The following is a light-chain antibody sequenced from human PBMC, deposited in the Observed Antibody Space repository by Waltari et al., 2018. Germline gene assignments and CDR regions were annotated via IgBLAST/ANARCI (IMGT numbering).Light chain of an antibody. CDR1: QNLLYSSNNKNY. CDR2: WAS. J-gene: IGKJ1*01. CDR3: QQYYTAPQT. Sequence: DIAMTQSPDSLAVSLGERATINCKSGQNLLYSSNNKNYLAWYQQKPGQPPKLLIYWASTRESGVPDRFSGSGSGTDFTLSISNLQAEDAAIYYCQQYYTAPQTFGQGTKVEI. V-gene: IGKV4-1*01.